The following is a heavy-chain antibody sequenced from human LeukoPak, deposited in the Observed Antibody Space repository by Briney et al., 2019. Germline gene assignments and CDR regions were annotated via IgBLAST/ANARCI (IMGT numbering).Heavy chain of an antibody. CDR2: IDSSSSTI. D-gene: IGHD3-16*01. CDR1: GFIFSDYN. Sequence: GGSLRLSCEASGFIFSDYNMNWVRQAPGKGLEWLSFIDSSSSTIYYADSVKGRFAISRDNAKNSLFLQMDSLRAEDTAVYYCARVLLGLGGVDYWGQGTLVTVSS. V-gene: IGHV3-48*04. CDR3: ARVLLGLGGVDY. J-gene: IGHJ4*02.